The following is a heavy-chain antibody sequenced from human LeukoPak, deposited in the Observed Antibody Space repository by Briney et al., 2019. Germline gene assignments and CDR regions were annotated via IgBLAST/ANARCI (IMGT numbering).Heavy chain of an antibody. V-gene: IGHV4-39*01. CDR1: GGSISSSSYY. CDR2: IYYSGST. J-gene: IGHJ3*02. Sequence: PSETLSLTCTVSGGSISSSSYYWGWIRQPPGKGLEWIGSIYYSGSTYYNPSLKSRVTISVDTSKNQFSLKLSSVTAADTAVYYCASMPSNYGGRTNAFDIWGQGTMVTVSS. CDR3: ASMPSNYGGRTNAFDI. D-gene: IGHD4-23*01.